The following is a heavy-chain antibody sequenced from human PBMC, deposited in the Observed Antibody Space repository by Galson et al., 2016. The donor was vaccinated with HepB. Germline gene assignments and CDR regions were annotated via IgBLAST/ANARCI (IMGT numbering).Heavy chain of an antibody. J-gene: IGHJ6*02. Sequence: SLRLSCAASGFTFSDYYMTWIRQAPGKGLEWLSYISDTSSYTNYADSVKGRFTISRDNAKNSLYLQMNSLRAEDTAVYYCAREGHYGMDVWGQGTTVTVSS. CDR3: AREGHYGMDV. CDR1: GFTFSDYY. CDR2: ISDTSSYT. V-gene: IGHV3-11*05.